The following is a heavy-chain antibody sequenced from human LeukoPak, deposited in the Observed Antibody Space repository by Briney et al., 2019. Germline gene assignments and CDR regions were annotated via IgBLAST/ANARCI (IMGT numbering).Heavy chain of an antibody. D-gene: IGHD6-6*01. CDR3: AREPIAARRIVDY. V-gene: IGHV4-30-2*01. CDR1: GGSISSGGYY. J-gene: IGHJ4*02. Sequence: SQTLSLTCTVSGGSISSGGYYWSWIRQPPGKGLEWIGYIYHSGSTYYNPSLKSRVTISVGTSKNQFSLKLSSVTAADTAVYYCAREPIAARRIVDYWGQGTLVTVSS. CDR2: IYHSGST.